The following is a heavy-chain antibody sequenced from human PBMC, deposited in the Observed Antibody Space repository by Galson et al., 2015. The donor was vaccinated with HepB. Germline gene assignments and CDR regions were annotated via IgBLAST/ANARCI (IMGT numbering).Heavy chain of an antibody. CDR2: INAGNGNT. J-gene: IGHJ4*02. V-gene: IGHV1-3*01. CDR1: GYTFTSYA. Sequence: SVKVSCKASGYTFTSYAMHWVRQAPGQRLEWMGWINAGNGNTKYSQKFQGRVTITRDTSASTAYMELSSLRSEDTAVYYCARGFESSGPYFDYWGQGTLVTVSS. CDR3: ARGFESSGPYFDY. D-gene: IGHD3-22*01.